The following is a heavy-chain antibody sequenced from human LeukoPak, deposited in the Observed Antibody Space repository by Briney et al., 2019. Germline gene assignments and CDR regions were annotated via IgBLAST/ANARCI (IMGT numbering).Heavy chain of an antibody. V-gene: IGHV4-31*03. CDR3: ARGVKGLRGAFDI. CDR2: IYYSGTS. D-gene: IGHD3-10*01. CDR1: GGSISSGGYY. Sequence: PSETLSLTCTVSGGSISSGGYYWTWIRQHPGKGLEWIGYIYYSGTSYYNPSLKSRITISVDKSKNQFSLKLSSVTAADTAVYYCARGVKGLRGAFDIWGQGTMVTVSS. J-gene: IGHJ3*02.